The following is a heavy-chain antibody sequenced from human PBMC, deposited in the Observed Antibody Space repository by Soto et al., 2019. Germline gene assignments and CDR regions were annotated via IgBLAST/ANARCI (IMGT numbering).Heavy chain of an antibody. Sequence: PSETLSLTCTVSGGSTRNYFWSWIRQPPGKGLEWIGCIYYSGTTNYNSSLKSRVTISLDTSKNQFSLRLRSVTAADTAVYYCARYVNPYDTAVWFDPWGQGTLVTV. D-gene: IGHD3-9*01. CDR2: IYYSGTT. V-gene: IGHV4-59*01. CDR1: GGSTRNYF. CDR3: ARYVNPYDTAVWFDP. J-gene: IGHJ5*02.